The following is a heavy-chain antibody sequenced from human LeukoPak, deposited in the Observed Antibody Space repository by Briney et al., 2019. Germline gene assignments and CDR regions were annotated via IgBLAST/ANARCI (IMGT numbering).Heavy chain of an antibody. CDR1: GFTFSSYW. CDR2: IKQDGSEK. CDR3: ARDKIVGATHFDY. V-gene: IGHV3-7*01. Sequence: GGSLRLSCGVSGFTFSSYWMSWVRQAPGKGLEWVANIKQDGSEKYYVDSVKGRFTISRDNAKNSLHLQMNSLRAEDTAVYYCARDKIVGATHFDYWGQGTLVTVSS. J-gene: IGHJ4*02. D-gene: IGHD1-26*01.